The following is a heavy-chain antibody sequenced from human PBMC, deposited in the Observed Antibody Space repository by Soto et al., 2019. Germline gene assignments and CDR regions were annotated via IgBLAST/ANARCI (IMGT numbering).Heavy chain of an antibody. CDR3: ARDKWNDVAYYYGMDV. CDR2: ISAKSKYI. J-gene: IGHJ6*02. CDR1: GFTFSTYT. V-gene: IGHV3-21*01. D-gene: IGHD1-20*01. Sequence: GGSLRLSCAASGFTFSTYTMNWVRQAPGQGLEWVSCISAKSKYIYYANSVQGRFTISRDDAQNSLILQLSSLRAEDTAVYYCARDKWNDVAYYYGMDVWGQATTVTVSS.